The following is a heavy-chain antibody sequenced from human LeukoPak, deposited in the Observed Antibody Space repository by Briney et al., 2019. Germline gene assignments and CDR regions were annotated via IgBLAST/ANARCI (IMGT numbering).Heavy chain of an antibody. J-gene: IGHJ4*02. V-gene: IGHV3-15*01. D-gene: IGHD3-10*01. CDR3: ATLTVRGVINI. Sequence: GGSLRLSCAAPGFTFSNTWMNWVRQAPGKGLEWVGRIQSKTDGGTTEYAAPVKGRFTISRDDSKTTLYLQMNSLKTEDTAVYYCATLTVRGVINIWGQGTLVTVSS. CDR2: IQSKTDGGTT. CDR1: GFTFSNTW.